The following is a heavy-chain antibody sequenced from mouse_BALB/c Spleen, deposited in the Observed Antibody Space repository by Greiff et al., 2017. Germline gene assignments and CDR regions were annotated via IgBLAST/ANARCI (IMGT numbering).Heavy chain of an antibody. CDR2: ISSGGSYT. V-gene: IGHV5-9-4*01. J-gene: IGHJ3*01. D-gene: IGHD2-3*01. CDR1: GFTFSSYA. CDR3: ARVYDGYPAWFAY. Sequence: EVQVVESGGGLVKLGGSLKLSCAASGFTFSSYAMSWVRQSPEKRLEWVAEISSGGSYTYYPDTVTGRFTISRDNAKNTLYLEMSSLRSEDTAMYYCARVYDGYPAWFAYWGQGTLVTVSA.